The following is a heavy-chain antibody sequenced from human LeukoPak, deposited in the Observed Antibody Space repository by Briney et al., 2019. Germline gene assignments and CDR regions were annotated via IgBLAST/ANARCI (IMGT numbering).Heavy chain of an antibody. CDR3: ARDSLVATIWGGLHC. CDR2: IYSGGST. CDR1: GFTVSSNY. Sequence: GGSLRLSCAASGFTVSSNYMSWVRQAPGKGLEWVSVIYSGGSTYYADSVKGRFTISRDNSKNTLYLQMNSLRAEDTAVYYCARDSLVATIWGGLHCWGQGTLVTVSS. D-gene: IGHD5-12*01. J-gene: IGHJ4*02. V-gene: IGHV3-53*01.